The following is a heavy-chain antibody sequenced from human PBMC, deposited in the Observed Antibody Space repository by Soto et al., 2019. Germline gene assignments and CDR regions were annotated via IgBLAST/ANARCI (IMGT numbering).Heavy chain of an antibody. CDR1: GYSFTSYW. Sequence: GESLKISCKGSGYSFTSYWISWVRQMPGKGLEWMGRIDPSDSYTNYSPSFQGHVTISADKSISTAYLQWSSLKASDTAMYYCASQLYHYDSSGYRFDYWGQGTLVTVSS. V-gene: IGHV5-10-1*01. J-gene: IGHJ4*02. CDR3: ASQLYHYDSSGYRFDY. CDR2: IDPSDSYT. D-gene: IGHD3-22*01.